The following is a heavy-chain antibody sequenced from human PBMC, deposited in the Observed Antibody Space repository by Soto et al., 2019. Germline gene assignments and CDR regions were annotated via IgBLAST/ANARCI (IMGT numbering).Heavy chain of an antibody. Sequence: GESLKISCKASGYSFSTYWIGWVRQIPGKGLELMGIIYPGDSDTRYSPSFQGQVTIPTDNSVTTAYLQWSSLQASDTAMYYCARHQPAAPEPFDAFDICGQGTMVTVSS. V-gene: IGHV5-51*01. J-gene: IGHJ3*02. CDR1: GYSFSTYW. CDR3: ARHQPAAPEPFDAFDI. CDR2: IYPGDSDT. D-gene: IGHD6-25*01.